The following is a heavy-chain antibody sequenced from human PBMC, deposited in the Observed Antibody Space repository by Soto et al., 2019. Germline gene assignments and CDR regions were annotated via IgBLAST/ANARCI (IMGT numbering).Heavy chain of an antibody. Sequence: SLRLSCAVFGFTFSNYEMNWGRQSPGKGLEWVSYISNSGRTRYYAESVKGRFTMSRDNAKSSLYLQMNSLRAEDTAVYYCAREPEIYSGNFDYGLDVWGQGTTVTVSS. CDR2: ISNSGRTR. D-gene: IGHD4-4*01. J-gene: IGHJ6*02. CDR3: AREPEIYSGNFDYGLDV. V-gene: IGHV3-48*03. CDR1: GFTFSNYE.